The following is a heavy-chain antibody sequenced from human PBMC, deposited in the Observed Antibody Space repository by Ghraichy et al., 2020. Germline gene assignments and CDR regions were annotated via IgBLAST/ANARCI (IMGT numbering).Heavy chain of an antibody. V-gene: IGHV3-64*01. CDR3: ARDLFAGGY. Sequence: CAASGFTFSSYAMHWVRQAPGKGLEYVSAISSNGGSTYYANSVKGRFTISRDNSKNTLYLQMGSLRAEDMAVYYCARDLFAGGYWGQGTLVTVSS. CDR2: ISSNGGST. J-gene: IGHJ4*02. D-gene: IGHD1-26*01. CDR1: GFTFSSYA.